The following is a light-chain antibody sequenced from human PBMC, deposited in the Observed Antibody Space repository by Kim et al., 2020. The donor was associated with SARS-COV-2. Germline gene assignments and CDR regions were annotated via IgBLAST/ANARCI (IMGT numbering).Light chain of an antibody. Sequence: EVVLTQSPATLSLSPGERATLSCRASQSVNKYLAWYQQRPGQAPRLLIYDASNRATGIPARFSGSGSGTDFTLTISSLEPEDFAVYYCQQRQNWPPITFGQGTRLEIK. V-gene: IGKV3-11*01. J-gene: IGKJ5*01. CDR1: QSVNKY. CDR3: QQRQNWPPIT. CDR2: DAS.